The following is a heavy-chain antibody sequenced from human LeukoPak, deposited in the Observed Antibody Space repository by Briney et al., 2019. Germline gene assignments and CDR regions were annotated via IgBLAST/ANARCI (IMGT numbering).Heavy chain of an antibody. Sequence: SETLSLTCTVSGGSINDYYWSWIRQPPGKGLEWIAYIYYSGSTNYNPSLKSRVTISVDTSKNQFSLKLSSVTAADTAVYYCARQAYYYYGMDVWGQGTTVTVSS. J-gene: IGHJ6*02. V-gene: IGHV4-59*08. CDR2: IYYSGST. CDR3: ARQAYYYYGMDV. CDR1: GGSINDYY.